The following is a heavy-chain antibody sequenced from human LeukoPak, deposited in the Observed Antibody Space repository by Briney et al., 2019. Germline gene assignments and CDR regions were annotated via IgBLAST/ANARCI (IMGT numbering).Heavy chain of an antibody. D-gene: IGHD4-17*01. CDR2: IIPILGIA. J-gene: IGHJ5*02. CDR1: GYTFTSYD. CDR3: ASAGDYDYNWFDP. Sequence: GASVKVSCKASGYTFTSYDINWVRQAPGQGLEWMGRIIPILGIADYAQKFQGRVTITADKSTSTAYMELSSLRSEDTAVYYCASAGDYDYNWFDPWGQGTLVTVSS. V-gene: IGHV1-69*04.